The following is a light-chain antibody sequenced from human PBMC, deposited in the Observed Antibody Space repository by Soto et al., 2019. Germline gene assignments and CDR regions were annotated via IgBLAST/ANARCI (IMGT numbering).Light chain of an antibody. Sequence: EIVLTQSPGTLSLSPGERATLSCRASQSVSSNNLAWYQQKPGQTPRLLIYAASNRATGIPDRSSGSGSGTDFTLSINRLEPEDFAVYYCQQYGSSPWAFGQGTKVEIK. V-gene: IGKV3-20*01. CDR1: QSVSSNN. J-gene: IGKJ1*01. CDR2: AAS. CDR3: QQYGSSPWA.